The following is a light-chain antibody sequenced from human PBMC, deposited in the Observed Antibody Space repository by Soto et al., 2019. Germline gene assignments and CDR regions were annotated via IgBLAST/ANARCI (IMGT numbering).Light chain of an antibody. CDR3: QQYGTSPTT. V-gene: IGKV3-20*01. CDR2: DAS. J-gene: IGKJ2*01. CDR1: ESVSGSY. Sequence: EIVLTQSPGTLSLSPGERPTLSCRASESVSGSYLAWYQQKPGQAPRLLIYDASSRATGISDRFSGSGSGTDFSLTVSRLEPEDFALYFCQQYGTSPTTFGQGTKLEIK.